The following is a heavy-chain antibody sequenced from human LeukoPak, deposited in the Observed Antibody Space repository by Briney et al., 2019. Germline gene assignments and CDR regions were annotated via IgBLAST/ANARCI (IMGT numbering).Heavy chain of an antibody. CDR1: GFTFSSYS. Sequence: GGSLRLSCAASGFTFSSYSMNWVRQAPGKGLEWVSYISSSSSTIYYADSVKGRFTISRDNAKNSLYLQMNSLRAEDTAVCYCARDRQYCSSTSCPVKEFDYWGQGTLVTVSS. CDR2: ISSSSSTI. V-gene: IGHV3-48*01. J-gene: IGHJ4*02. CDR3: ARDRQYCSSTSCPVKEFDY. D-gene: IGHD2-2*01.